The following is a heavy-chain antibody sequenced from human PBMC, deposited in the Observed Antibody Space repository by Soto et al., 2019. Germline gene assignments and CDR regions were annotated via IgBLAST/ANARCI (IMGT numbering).Heavy chain of an antibody. Sequence: QVQLVQSGAEVQRPGSSVKVSCKASGGTFSSYAISWVRQAPGQGLEWMGGINPIFGTPHYAKKYQGRVTITADTFTKTAYMELTRLTSDDTAVYFCAREGRHFDYWGQGTLVTVSS. CDR1: GGTFSSYA. J-gene: IGHJ4*02. CDR2: INPIFGTP. V-gene: IGHV1-69*06. CDR3: AREGRHFDY.